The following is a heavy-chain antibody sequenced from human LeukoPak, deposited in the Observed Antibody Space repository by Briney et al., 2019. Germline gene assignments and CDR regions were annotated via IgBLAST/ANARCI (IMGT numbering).Heavy chain of an antibody. J-gene: IGHJ4*02. V-gene: IGHV4-34*01. CDR3: ARGAYYDILTGYYTLSYYFDY. Sequence: SETLSLTCAVYGGSFSGYYWSWIRQPPGKGLEWIGEINHSGSTNYNPSLKCRVTISVDTSKNQFSLKLSSVTAADTAVYYCARGAYYDILTGYYTLSYYFDYWGQGTLVTVSS. CDR1: GGSFSGYY. CDR2: INHSGST. D-gene: IGHD3-9*01.